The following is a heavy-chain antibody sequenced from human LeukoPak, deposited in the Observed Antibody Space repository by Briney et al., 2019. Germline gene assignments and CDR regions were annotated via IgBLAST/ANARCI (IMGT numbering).Heavy chain of an antibody. V-gene: IGHV4-59*01. CDR3: ARAREGVQLWSPYYYYYYMDV. CDR1: GGSISSYY. CDR2: IYYSGST. J-gene: IGHJ6*03. D-gene: IGHD5-18*01. Sequence: PSETLSLTCTVSGGSISSYYWSWIRQPPGKGLEWIGCIYYSGSTNYNPSLKSRVTISVDTSKNQFSLKLSSVTAADTAVYYCARAREGVQLWSPYYYYYYMDVWGKGTTVTVSS.